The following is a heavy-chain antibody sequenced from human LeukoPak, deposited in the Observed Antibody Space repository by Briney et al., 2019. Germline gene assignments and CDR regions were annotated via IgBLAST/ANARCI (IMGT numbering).Heavy chain of an antibody. CDR3: VLDLFSSFAFDI. CDR2: IRSSGSTT. D-gene: IGHD3/OR15-3a*01. CDR1: GFTFSSYG. Sequence: PGGSLRLSCAASGFTFSSYGMNWVRQAPGKGLEWVSYIRSSGSTTFDADSVKGRFTTSRDNAKNTLHLQMNSLTAEDTAVYYCVLDLFSSFAFDIWGQGAMVTVSS. V-gene: IGHV3-48*03. J-gene: IGHJ3*02.